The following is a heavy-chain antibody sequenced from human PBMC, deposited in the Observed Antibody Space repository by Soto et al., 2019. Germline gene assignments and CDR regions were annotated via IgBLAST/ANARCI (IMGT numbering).Heavy chain of an antibody. J-gene: IGHJ6*02. CDR3: ARDLPTMDV. CDR2: IRAYNGNT. V-gene: IGHV1-18*01. Sequence: QVQLVQSGAEVKKPGASVKVSCKASGYTFTSYGISWVRQAPGQGREWMGWIRAYNGNTNYAQKLQGRVTMTTDTATSTASMELRSLRADDTAVYYCARDLPTMDVWGQGTTVTVSS. CDR1: GYTFTSYG.